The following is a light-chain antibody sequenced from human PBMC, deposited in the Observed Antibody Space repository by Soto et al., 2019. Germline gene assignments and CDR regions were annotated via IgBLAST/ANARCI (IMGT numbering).Light chain of an antibody. CDR2: DVD. J-gene: IGLJ1*01. CDR3: CSNAGRPDV. CDR1: SGDIGGYNY. Sequence: QSVLTQPRSVSGSPGQSVAISCTGTSGDIGGYNYVSWYQQHPGKAPKVMIYDVDKRPSGVPDRFSGSKSGNTASLTISDLQTEDEADYYCCSNAGRPDVFXTGTKVTVL. V-gene: IGLV2-11*01.